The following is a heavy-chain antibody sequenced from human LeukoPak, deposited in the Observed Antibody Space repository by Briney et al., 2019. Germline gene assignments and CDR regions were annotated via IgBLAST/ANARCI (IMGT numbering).Heavy chain of an antibody. CDR2: IKQDGSEK. CDR3: ARVGGVTVVRGVHNRFDP. V-gene: IGHV3-7*01. Sequence: GGSLRLSCAASGFTFSSFWMSWVRQAPGKGLEWVANIKQDGSEKYYVDSVKGRFTISRDNAKNSLYLQMNSLRAEDTAVYYCARVGGVTVVRGVHNRFDPWGQGTLVTVSS. D-gene: IGHD3-10*01. CDR1: GFTFSSFW. J-gene: IGHJ5*02.